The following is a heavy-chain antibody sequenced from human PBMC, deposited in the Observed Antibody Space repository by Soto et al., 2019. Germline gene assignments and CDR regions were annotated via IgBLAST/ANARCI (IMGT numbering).Heavy chain of an antibody. CDR1: GFTFSSYA. J-gene: IGHJ4*02. D-gene: IGHD3-10*01. CDR2: ISGSGGST. CDR3: AHRLWGGELSN. V-gene: IGHV3-23*01. Sequence: EVQLLESGGGLVQPGGSLRLSCAASGFTFSSYAMSWVRQAPGKGLEWVSAISGSGGSTYYADSVKGRFTISRDNSKNTLYRQMKSLRAEDTAVDYCAHRLWGGELSNWGQGTLVTVSS.